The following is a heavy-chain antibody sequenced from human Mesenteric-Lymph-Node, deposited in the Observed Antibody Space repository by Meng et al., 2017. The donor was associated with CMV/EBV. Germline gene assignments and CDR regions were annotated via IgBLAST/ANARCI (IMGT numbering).Heavy chain of an antibody. D-gene: IGHD7-27*01. J-gene: IGHJ5*02. CDR2: IRYDGSQK. CDR1: GFTFSSYG. CDR3: ARAESVIPNWRNWFDP. V-gene: IGHV3-30*02. Sequence: GESLKISCAASGFTFSSYGMNWVRQAPGKGLEWVAFIRYDGSQKYYADSVEGRFTLSRDYSKNTLDLQMNSLRPEDTAVYYCARAESVIPNWRNWFDPWGQGTLVTVSS.